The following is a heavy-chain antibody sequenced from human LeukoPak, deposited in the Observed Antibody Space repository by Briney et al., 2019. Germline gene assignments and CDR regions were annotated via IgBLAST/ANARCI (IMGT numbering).Heavy chain of an antibody. CDR2: IYHSGST. CDR3: ARVEAYYGSGKNSYYYYGMDV. V-gene: IGHV4-30-2*01. Sequence: SETLSLTCTVTGGSISSGGYYWSWIRQPPGKGLEWIGYIYHSGSTYYNPSLKSRVTISVDRSKNQFSLKLSSVTAADTAVYYCARVEAYYGSGKNSYYYYGMDVWGQGTTVTVSS. D-gene: IGHD3-10*01. J-gene: IGHJ6*02. CDR1: GGSISSGGYY.